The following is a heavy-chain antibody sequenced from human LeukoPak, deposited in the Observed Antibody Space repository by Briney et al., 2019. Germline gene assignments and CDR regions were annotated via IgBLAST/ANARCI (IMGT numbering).Heavy chain of an antibody. CDR3: AKTSLYGSGSYYFVY. CDR2: IRDDGRNK. Sequence: GGSLRLSCAASGFTFSTYGFHWVRQAPGKGLEWVAFIRDDGRNKYYADSVKGRFTISRDNSKNTLYLQMNSLRPEDTAVYYCAKTSLYGSGSYYFVYWGQGTLVTVSS. J-gene: IGHJ4*02. CDR1: GFTFSTYG. D-gene: IGHD3-10*01. V-gene: IGHV3-30*02.